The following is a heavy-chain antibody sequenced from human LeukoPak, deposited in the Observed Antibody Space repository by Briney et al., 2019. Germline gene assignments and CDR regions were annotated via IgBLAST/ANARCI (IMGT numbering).Heavy chain of an antibody. CDR3: ARVSGYCSGGSCSNWFDP. Sequence: SETLSLTCTVSGGSVSSGSYYWSWIRQPPGKGLERIGYIYYSGSTNYNPSLKSRVTISVDTSKNQFSLKLSSVTAADTAVYYCARVSGYCSGGSCSNWFDPWGQGTLVTVSS. J-gene: IGHJ5*02. CDR2: IYYSGST. CDR1: GGSVSSGSYY. D-gene: IGHD2-15*01. V-gene: IGHV4-61*01.